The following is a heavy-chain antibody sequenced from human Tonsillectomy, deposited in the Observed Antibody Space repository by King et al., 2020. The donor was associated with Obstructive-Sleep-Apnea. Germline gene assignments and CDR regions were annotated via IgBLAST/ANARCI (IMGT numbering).Heavy chain of an antibody. D-gene: IGHD4-23*01. V-gene: IGHV3-7*01. CDR1: GFTFSSYW. Sequence: VQLVESGGALVQPGGSLRLSCAASGFTFSSYWMTWVRQVPGKGLEWVANIKQDGSDKYYVDSVKGRFTVSRDNAKNSLYLEMNSLRAEDTAVYHCARERGRGYGGLPDYWGQGTLVTVSS. CDR3: ARERGRGYGGLPDY. J-gene: IGHJ4*02. CDR2: IKQDGSDK.